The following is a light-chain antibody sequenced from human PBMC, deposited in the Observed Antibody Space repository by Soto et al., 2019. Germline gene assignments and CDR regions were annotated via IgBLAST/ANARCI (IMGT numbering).Light chain of an antibody. Sequence: EIVMTQSPATLSVSPGERATLSCRASQSVSSDLAWYQQKPGQAPRLLIYGASTRATGIPARFSGSGSGTEFTLTISSLQSEDFAVYYCQHYDKWPFTFGQGTQLEI. J-gene: IGKJ2*01. V-gene: IGKV3-15*01. CDR3: QHYDKWPFT. CDR1: QSVSSD. CDR2: GAS.